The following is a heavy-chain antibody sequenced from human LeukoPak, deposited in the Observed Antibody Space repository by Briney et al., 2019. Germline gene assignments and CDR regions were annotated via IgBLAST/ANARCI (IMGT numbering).Heavy chain of an antibody. CDR1: GGSFSGYY. D-gene: IGHD3-3*01. CDR3: ARENTEYYDFWRGYSPSYYYYGMDV. V-gene: IGHV4-34*01. Sequence: PSETLSLTCAVYGGSFSGYYWSWIRQPPGKGLEWIGEINHSGSTNYNPSLKSRVTISVDTSKNQFSLKLSSVTAADTAVYYCARENTEYYDFWRGYSPSYYYYGMDVWGQGTTVTVSS. CDR2: INHSGST. J-gene: IGHJ6*02.